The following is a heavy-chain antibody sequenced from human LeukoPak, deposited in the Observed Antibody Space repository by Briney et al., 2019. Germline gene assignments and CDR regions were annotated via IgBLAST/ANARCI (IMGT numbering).Heavy chain of an antibody. Sequence: GGSLRLSCAASGFTFNNYAMSWVRQAPGKGLEWVSAISGSGGNTHYADSVKGRFTISRDNSKNTLYLQMNSLRAEDTAVYYCARDLQTTYCSGGSCYGSAVYWGQGTLVTVSS. CDR3: ARDLQTTYCSGGSCYGSAVY. D-gene: IGHD2-15*01. CDR2: ISGSGGNT. V-gene: IGHV3-23*01. CDR1: GFTFNNYA. J-gene: IGHJ4*02.